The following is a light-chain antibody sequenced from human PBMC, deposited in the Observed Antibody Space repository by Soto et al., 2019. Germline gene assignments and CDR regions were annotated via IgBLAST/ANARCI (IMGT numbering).Light chain of an antibody. Sequence: EVVLTQSPATLSLSPGERATLSCRASESVSNFLAWYQQKPGQAPRLVIYNSSNRATGIPARFSGSGSGTDYTLSIGSLEPEDFGVYYCQLRMTFGHGTRLEIK. V-gene: IGKV3-11*01. CDR3: QLRMT. CDR1: ESVSNF. J-gene: IGKJ5*01. CDR2: NSS.